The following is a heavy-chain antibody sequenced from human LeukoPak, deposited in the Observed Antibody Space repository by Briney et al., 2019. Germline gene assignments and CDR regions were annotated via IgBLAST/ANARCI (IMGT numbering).Heavy chain of an antibody. CDR3: ARAQVPAAMDY. D-gene: IGHD2-2*01. J-gene: IGHJ4*02. V-gene: IGHV3-7*03. Sequence: GGSLRLSCAASGFTFSSYWMSWVRRAPGKGLEWVANIKQDGSEKYYVDSVKGRFTISRDNAKNSLYLQMNSLRAEDTAVYYCARAQVPAAMDYWGQGTLVTVSS. CDR1: GFTFSSYW. CDR2: IKQDGSEK.